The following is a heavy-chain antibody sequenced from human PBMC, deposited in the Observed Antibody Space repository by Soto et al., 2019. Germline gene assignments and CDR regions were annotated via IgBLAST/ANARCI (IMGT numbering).Heavy chain of an antibody. Sequence: QVQLVESGGGVAQPGWSLRLSCVTSGFTFSDYAMHWVRQAPGKGLEWVAVIRPDGSNRYYADSVKGRFTISRDISKNTLYLQMSSLSADATALYFCARVGRPQHLLTGFDNWGQGTLVTVSS. CDR1: GFTFSDYA. CDR2: IRPDGSNR. CDR3: ARVGRPQHLLTGFDN. D-gene: IGHD3-16*01. J-gene: IGHJ5*02. V-gene: IGHV3-33*01.